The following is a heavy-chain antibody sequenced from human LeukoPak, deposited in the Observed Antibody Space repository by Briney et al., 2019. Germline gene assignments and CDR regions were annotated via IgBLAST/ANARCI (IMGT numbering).Heavy chain of an antibody. CDR2: TYYRSKWYD. CDR1: GDSVSSKSAA. CDR3: AKAVLRFLERFFDY. Sequence: SQTLSLTCAISGDSVSSKSAAWNWIRQSPSRGLEWLGRTYYRSKWYDDYAVSVKSRITINPDTSKNQFSLQLNSVTPEDTAVYYCAKAVLRFLERFFDYWGQGTLVTVSS. J-gene: IGHJ4*02. D-gene: IGHD3-3*01. V-gene: IGHV6-1*01.